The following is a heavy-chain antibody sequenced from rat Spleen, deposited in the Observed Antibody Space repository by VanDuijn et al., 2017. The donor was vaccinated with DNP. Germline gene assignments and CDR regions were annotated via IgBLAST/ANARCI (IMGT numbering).Heavy chain of an antibody. CDR1: GFSLADFS. Sequence: QVQLKESGPGLVQPSQTLSLTCTVSGFSLADFSVHWVRQPPGRGLEWIAAISSGGNTYYNSALKSRLSITRDTSKSQVFLKMNSVQTEDTAMYFCVRSGGAGGDYWGQGVMVTVSS. J-gene: IGHJ2*01. CDR3: VRSGGAGGDY. CDR2: ISSGGNT. V-gene: IGHV2-6*01. D-gene: IGHD4-3*01.